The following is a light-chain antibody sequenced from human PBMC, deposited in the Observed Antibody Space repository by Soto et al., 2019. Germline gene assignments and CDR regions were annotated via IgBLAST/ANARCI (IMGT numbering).Light chain of an antibody. J-gene: IGKJ1*01. Sequence: EIVMTQSPATLSVSPGERATLSCRASQSVSSNLAWYQQNPGQAPRPLIYGASTRATGIPARLSGSGSGTEFTLTISSLQSEDFAIYYCHQYNNRPPWTFGQGTKVEIK. CDR1: QSVSSN. V-gene: IGKV3-15*01. CDR2: GAS. CDR3: HQYNNRPPWT.